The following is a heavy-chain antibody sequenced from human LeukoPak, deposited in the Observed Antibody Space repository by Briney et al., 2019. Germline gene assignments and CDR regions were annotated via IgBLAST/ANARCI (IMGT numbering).Heavy chain of an antibody. J-gene: IGHJ4*02. CDR1: GFTFSSYA. V-gene: IGHV3-30-3*01. CDR2: ISYDGSNK. CDR3: GGLSAGYYSSIDY. D-gene: IGHD3-9*01. Sequence: GRSLRLSCAASGFTFSSYAMHWVRQAPGKGLEWVAVISYDGSNKYYADSVKGRFTISRDNSKNTLYLQMNSLRAEDTAVYYCGGLSAGYYSSIDYWGQGTLVTVSS.